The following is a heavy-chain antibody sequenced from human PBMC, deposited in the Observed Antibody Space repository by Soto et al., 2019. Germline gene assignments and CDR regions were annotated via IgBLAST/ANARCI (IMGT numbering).Heavy chain of an antibody. CDR2: ISAYNGNT. CDR1: GYTFTSYG. V-gene: IGHV1-18*01. D-gene: IGHD5-18*01. J-gene: IGHJ4*02. Sequence: GASVKVSCKASGYTFTSYGISWVRQAPGQGLEWMGWISAYNGNTNYAQKLQGRVTMTTDTSTSTAYMELRSLRSDDTAVYYCARDSPFPVDTAMVSDYWGQGTLVTVSS. CDR3: ARDSPFPVDTAMVSDY.